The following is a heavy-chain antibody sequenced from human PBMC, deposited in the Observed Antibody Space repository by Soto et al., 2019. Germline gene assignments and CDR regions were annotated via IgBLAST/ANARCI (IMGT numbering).Heavy chain of an antibody. CDR2: ISGSGGST. D-gene: IGHD5-12*01. Sequence: GGSLRLSCAASGFTFTSYWMSWVRQAPGKGLEWVSAISGSGGSTYYADSVKGRFTISRDNSKNTLYLQMNSLRAEDTAVYYCAKDPGYSGYDEPFDYWGQGTLVTVSS. J-gene: IGHJ4*02. CDR3: AKDPGYSGYDEPFDY. V-gene: IGHV3-23*01. CDR1: GFTFTSYW.